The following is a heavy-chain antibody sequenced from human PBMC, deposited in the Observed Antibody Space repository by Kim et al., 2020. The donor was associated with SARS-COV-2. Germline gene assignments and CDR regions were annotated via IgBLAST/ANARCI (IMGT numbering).Heavy chain of an antibody. CDR3: AKGRSSGWFFDY. D-gene: IGHD6-19*01. Sequence: YYVDSVKGRFTISRDNSKNTLYLQMNSLRAEDTAVYYCAKGRSSGWFFDYWGQGTLVTVSS. V-gene: IGHV3-23*01. J-gene: IGHJ4*02.